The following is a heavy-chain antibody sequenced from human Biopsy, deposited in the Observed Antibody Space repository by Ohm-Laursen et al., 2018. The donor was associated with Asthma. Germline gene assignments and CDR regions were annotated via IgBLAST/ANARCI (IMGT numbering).Heavy chain of an antibody. Sequence: SLGLSCAASGFTFSDYYMSWIRQAPGKGLEWVSYISSSGSTIYYADSVKGRFTISRDNAKNSLYLQMNSLRAEDTAVYYCARKARHGDYDFDYWGQGTLVTVSS. J-gene: IGHJ4*02. CDR3: ARKARHGDYDFDY. D-gene: IGHD4-17*01. V-gene: IGHV3-11*04. CDR1: GFTFSDYY. CDR2: ISSSGSTI.